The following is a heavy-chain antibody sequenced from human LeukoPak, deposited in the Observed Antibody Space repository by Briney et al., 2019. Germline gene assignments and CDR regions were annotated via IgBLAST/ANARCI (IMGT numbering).Heavy chain of an antibody. CDR2: IGSSGSYI. D-gene: IGHD2-2*01. J-gene: IGHJ4*02. CDR1: GFTFSSYH. CDR3: AKDRSYASFED. Sequence: PGGSLRLSCEVSGFTFSSYHMNWVRQAPGKGLEWVSSIGSSGSYIYYADSLTGRFTISRDNAKNSLYLQMNSLRAEDTAVYYCAKDRSYASFEDWGQGTLVTVSS. V-gene: IGHV3-21*04.